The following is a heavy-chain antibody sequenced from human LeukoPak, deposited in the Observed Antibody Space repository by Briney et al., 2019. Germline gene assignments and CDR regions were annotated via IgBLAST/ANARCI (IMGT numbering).Heavy chain of an antibody. CDR2: INPNSGGT. V-gene: IGHV1-2*02. CDR1: GYTFTGYY. Sequence: ASVEVSCKASGYTFTGYYMDWVRQAPGQGLEWMGWINPNSGGTNYAQKFQGRVTMTRDTSISTAYMELSRLRPDDTAVYYCATGIRYSGSYYPYWGQGTLVTVSS. J-gene: IGHJ4*02. D-gene: IGHD1-26*01. CDR3: ATGIRYSGSYYPY.